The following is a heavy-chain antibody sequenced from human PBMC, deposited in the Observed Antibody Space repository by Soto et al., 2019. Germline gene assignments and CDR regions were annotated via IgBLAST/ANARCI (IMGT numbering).Heavy chain of an antibody. CDR2: IYSGGST. Sequence: GGSLRLSCAASGFTFSSHYMSWVRQAQGKGLEWVTVIYSGGSTYYADSVKGRFTISRDNSKNTLYIQMNSLRAEDTAVYYCAKMVYDFWRGYVDGMDVWGQWTPVTLSS. J-gene: IGHJ6*02. CDR3: AKMVYDFWRGYVDGMDV. V-gene: IGHV3-53*01. CDR1: GFTFSSHY. D-gene: IGHD3-3*01.